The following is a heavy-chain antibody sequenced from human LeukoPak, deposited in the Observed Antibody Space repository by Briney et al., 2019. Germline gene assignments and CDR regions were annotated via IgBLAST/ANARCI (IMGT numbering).Heavy chain of an antibody. V-gene: IGHV5-51*01. J-gene: IGHJ6*04. CDR2: IYPGDSDT. CDR1: GYSFTTYW. Sequence: GESLKISCKGSGYSFTTYWIGWVRQMPGKGLEWMGIIYPGDSDTRYSPSFQGQVTISADKSISTAYLQWSSLKASDTAMYYCARTAPHTLTGGYFYGMDVWGKGSTVTVSS. D-gene: IGHD3-9*01. CDR3: ARTAPHTLTGGYFYGMDV.